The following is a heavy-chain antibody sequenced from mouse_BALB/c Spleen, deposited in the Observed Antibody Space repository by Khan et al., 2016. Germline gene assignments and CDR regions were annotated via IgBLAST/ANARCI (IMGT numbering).Heavy chain of an antibody. CDR3: ARPYDYDWYFDV. Sequence: EVELVESGGGLVKPGGSLKLSCAASGFTFSSYAMSWVRQTPEKRLERVASISSGGSTYYPDSVKGRFTISRDNARNILYLQMSSLRSEDTAMYXCARPYDYDWYFDVWGAGTTVTVSS. CDR1: GFTFSSYA. V-gene: IGHV5-6-5*01. CDR2: ISSGGST. D-gene: IGHD2-4*01. J-gene: IGHJ1*01.